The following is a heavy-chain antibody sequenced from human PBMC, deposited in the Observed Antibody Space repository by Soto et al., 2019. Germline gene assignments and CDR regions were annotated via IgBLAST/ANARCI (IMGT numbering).Heavy chain of an antibody. CDR1: GGSISSNY. J-gene: IGHJ4*02. CDR3: ARLFRIGSFEY. V-gene: IGHV4-59*08. D-gene: IGHD3-16*02. Sequence: SETLSLTCTVSGGSISSNYWSWIRQPPGKGLEWIAYVYFSGSTDYNPSLKSRVTISLDTSKNQFSLMLTSVTAADTAMYFCARLFRIGSFEYWGQGALVTVSS. CDR2: VYFSGST.